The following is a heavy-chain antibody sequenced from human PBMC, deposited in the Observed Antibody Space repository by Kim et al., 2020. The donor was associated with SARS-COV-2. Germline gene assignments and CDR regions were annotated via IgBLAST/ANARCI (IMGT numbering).Heavy chain of an antibody. D-gene: IGHD3-16*02. J-gene: IGHJ6*03. V-gene: IGHV1-18*01. CDR1: GYTFTSYG. Sequence: ASVKVSCKASGYTFTSYGISWVRQAPGQGLEWMGWISAYNGNTNYAQKLQGRVTMTTDTSTSTAYMELRSLRSDDTAVYYCARVNPNMITFGGVIVAGYSYYYYYMDVWGKGTTVTVSS. CDR2: ISAYNGNT. CDR3: ARVNPNMITFGGVIVAGYSYYYYYMDV.